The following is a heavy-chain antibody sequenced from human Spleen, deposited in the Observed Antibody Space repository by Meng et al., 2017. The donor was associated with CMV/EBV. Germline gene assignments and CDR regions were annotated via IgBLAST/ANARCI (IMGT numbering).Heavy chain of an antibody. J-gene: IGHJ4*02. CDR1: GGSVSSSSYY. D-gene: IGHD3-3*01. V-gene: IGHV4-61*01. Sequence: SGGSVSSSSYYWSWIRQPPGKGLEWIGYINYSGSTNYNPSLKSRITISVDTSKNQFSLKLSSVTAADTAVHYCARVRVGVLVNYFDYWGQGTLVTVS. CDR2: INYSGST. CDR3: ARVRVGVLVNYFDY.